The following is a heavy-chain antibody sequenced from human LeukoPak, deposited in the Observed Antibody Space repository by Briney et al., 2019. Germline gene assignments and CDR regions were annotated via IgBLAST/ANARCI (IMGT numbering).Heavy chain of an antibody. CDR3: ARVEVRQYYYYMDV. CDR2: IHYSGST. CDR1: GGSISSTSFY. J-gene: IGHJ6*03. Sequence: PSETLSLTCAVSGGSISSTSFYWGWIRQPPGKGLEWIGSIHYSGSTYYSPSLKSRVTISLDTSRNQFSLKLSSVTAADTAVYYCARVEVRQYYYYMDVWGKGTTVTISS. V-gene: IGHV4-39*07.